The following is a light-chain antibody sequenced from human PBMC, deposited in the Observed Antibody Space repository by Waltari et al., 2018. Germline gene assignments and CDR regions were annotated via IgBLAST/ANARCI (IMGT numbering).Light chain of an antibody. CDR3: SSYISSDTLEL. CDR2: EVL. V-gene: IGLV2-14*01. CDR1: SRDTGNYNH. J-gene: IGLJ2*01. Sequence: HSALTQPAPVSGSHGQSITISSTGSSRDTGNYNHVTWYQQHHGNAPKLMIFEVLKRPSGVSNRFSGSKSGNTASLTISGLQAEDEADYYCSSYISSDTLELFGGGTSLTVL.